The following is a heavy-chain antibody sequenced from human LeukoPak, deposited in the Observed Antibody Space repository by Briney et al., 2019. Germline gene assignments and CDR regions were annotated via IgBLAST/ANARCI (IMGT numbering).Heavy chain of an antibody. CDR3: ARTHDLSLYFDL. J-gene: IGHJ4*02. V-gene: IGHV3-49*04. CDR2: LRSKDYDGST. CDR1: GFRVGAYA. D-gene: IGHD3-16*01. Sequence: GGSLRLSCSVSGFRVGAYAMSWVLQAPGKGLEWVGFLRSKDYDGSTEVAASVKGRFSMSRDDSENFAYLQMNGLKSEDTAVYYCARTHDLSLYFDLWGQGTLVTVSS.